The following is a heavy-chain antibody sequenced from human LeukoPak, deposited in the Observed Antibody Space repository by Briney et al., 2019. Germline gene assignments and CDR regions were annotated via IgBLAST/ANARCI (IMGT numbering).Heavy chain of an antibody. CDR2: ISSSSSYI. V-gene: IGHV3-21*01. CDR1: GFTFSSYS. Sequence: GGSLRLSCAASGFTFSSYSMSWVRQAPGKGLEWVSSISSSSSYIYYADSVKGRFTISRDNAKNSLYLQMNSLRAEDTAVYYCAKGRSPGDFDYWGQGTLVTVSS. CDR3: AKGRSPGDFDY. J-gene: IGHJ4*02. D-gene: IGHD2-15*01.